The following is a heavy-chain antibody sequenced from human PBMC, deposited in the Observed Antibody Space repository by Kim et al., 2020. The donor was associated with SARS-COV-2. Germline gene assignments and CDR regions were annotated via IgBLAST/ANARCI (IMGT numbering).Heavy chain of an antibody. V-gene: IGHV3-33*06. CDR3: AKEIWTGYSSSWTYGMDV. D-gene: IGHD6-13*01. CDR2: IWYDGSNK. CDR1: GFTFSSYG. J-gene: IGHJ6*02. Sequence: GGSLRLSCAASGFTFSSYGMHWVRQAPGKGLEWVAVIWYDGSNKYYADSVKGRFTISRDNSKNTLYLQMNSLRAEDTAVYYCAKEIWTGYSSSWTYGMDVWGQGTTVTVSS.